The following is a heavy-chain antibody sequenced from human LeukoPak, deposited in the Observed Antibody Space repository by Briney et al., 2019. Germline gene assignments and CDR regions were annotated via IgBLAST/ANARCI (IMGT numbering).Heavy chain of an antibody. CDR1: GFTFSSYA. J-gene: IGHJ4*02. CDR2: IRGSGGST. V-gene: IGHV3-23*01. D-gene: IGHD6-13*01. Sequence: GGSLRLSCAASGFTFSSYAMSWVRQAPGKGLEWVSAIRGSGGSTYYADSVKGRFTISRDNSMNTLSLQMNSLRAEDTALYYCAKSSSWTYHFLDYWGQGARVTVSS. CDR3: AKSSSWTYHFLDY.